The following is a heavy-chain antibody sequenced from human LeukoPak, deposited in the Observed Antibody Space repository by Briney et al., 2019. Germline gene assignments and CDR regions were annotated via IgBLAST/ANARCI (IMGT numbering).Heavy chain of an antibody. D-gene: IGHD3-9*01. CDR1: GFTFSSYS. V-gene: IGHV3-21*04. Sequence: PGGSLRLSCAASGFTFSSYSMNWVRQAPGKGLEWVSSISSSSSYIYYADSVKGRFTISRDNAKNSLYLQMNSLRAEDTAVYYCARAAEYYDILTGCDYWGQGTLVTVSS. CDR3: ARAAEYYDILTGCDY. J-gene: IGHJ4*02. CDR2: ISSSSSYI.